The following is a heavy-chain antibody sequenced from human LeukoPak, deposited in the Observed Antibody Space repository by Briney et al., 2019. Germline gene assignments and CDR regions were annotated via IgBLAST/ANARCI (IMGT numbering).Heavy chain of an antibody. CDR2: ISGSGGST. V-gene: IGHV3-23*01. D-gene: IGHD3-10*01. J-gene: IGHJ4*02. CDR3: ARSYYCGSGTYAPPAGL. CDR1: GFTFGSYA. Sequence: GGSLRLSCAASGFTFGSYAMSWVRQAPGKGLEWVSAISGSGGSTYYADSVKGRFTISRDNSKNTLYLQMNSLRPEDMAVYYCARSYYCGSGTYAPPAGLWGQGTLVTVSS.